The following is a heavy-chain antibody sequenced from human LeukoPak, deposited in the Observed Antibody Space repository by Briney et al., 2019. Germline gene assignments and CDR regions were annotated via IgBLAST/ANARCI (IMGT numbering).Heavy chain of an antibody. D-gene: IGHD1-26*01. J-gene: IGHJ4*02. CDR1: GSTFSSYE. Sequence: GGSLRLSCAVSGSTFSSYEMNWVRQAPGKGLEWVSSIGSSSSYIYYADSLKGRFTISRDNAKSSLYLQMNSLRAEDTAVYYCARVLSGAVGGNDYWGQGTLVTVSS. CDR3: ARVLSGAVGGNDY. V-gene: IGHV3-21*01. CDR2: IGSSSSYI.